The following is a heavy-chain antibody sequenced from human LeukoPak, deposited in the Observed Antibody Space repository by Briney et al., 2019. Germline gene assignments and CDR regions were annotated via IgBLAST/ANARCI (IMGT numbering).Heavy chain of an antibody. J-gene: IGHJ5*02. CDR3: ARAQYLSGGDPYNWFDP. CDR2: IYYSGST. V-gene: IGHV4-39*01. D-gene: IGHD1-26*01. Sequence: SETLSLTCTVSGGSISSSSYYWGWIRQPPGKGLEWIGSIYYSGSTYYNPSLKSRVTISVDTSKNQFSLKLGSVTAADTAVYYCARAQYLSGGDPYNWFDPWGQGTLVTVSS. CDR1: GGSISSSSYY.